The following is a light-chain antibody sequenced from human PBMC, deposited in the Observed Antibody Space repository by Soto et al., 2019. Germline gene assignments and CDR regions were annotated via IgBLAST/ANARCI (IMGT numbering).Light chain of an antibody. CDR1: QSIGSS. V-gene: IGKV3-15*01. Sequence: EIVMTQSPATLSVSPGERATLSCRASQSIGSSLAWYQVEPGQAPRLLISAASTRVAGIPDGFSGSGSGTEFTLTISSLQSEDFRVYFCQQYDQWWTFGQGTKVEVK. J-gene: IGKJ1*01. CDR2: AAS. CDR3: QQYDQWWT.